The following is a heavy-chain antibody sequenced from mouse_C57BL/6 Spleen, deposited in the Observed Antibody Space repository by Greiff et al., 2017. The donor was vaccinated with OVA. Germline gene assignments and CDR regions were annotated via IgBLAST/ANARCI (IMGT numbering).Heavy chain of an antibody. D-gene: IGHD1-1*01. CDR3: ARYMSATVVAFDY. J-gene: IGHJ2*01. CDR1: GYTFTSYW. CDR2: INPSNGGT. Sequence: QVQLQQPGTELVKPGASVKLSCKASGYTFTSYWMHWVKQRPGQGLEWIGNINPSNGGTNYNEKLKSKATLTVDKSSSTAYMQLSRLTSEDSAVYYCARYMSATVVAFDYWGQGTTLTVSS. V-gene: IGHV1-53*01.